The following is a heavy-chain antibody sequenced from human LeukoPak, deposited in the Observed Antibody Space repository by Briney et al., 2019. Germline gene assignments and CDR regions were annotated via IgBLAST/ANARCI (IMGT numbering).Heavy chain of an antibody. Sequence: ASVKVSCKASGYTFKDYFIHWVRQAPGQGLEWMGWVNPYSGVTSYAQNFRGRVTMTRDTSITTAYMELSRLTSDDTAIFYCARAKALAQDSFDIWGQGTVVTVSS. CDR3: ARAKALAQDSFDI. D-gene: IGHD5-12*01. CDR1: GYTFKDYF. V-gene: IGHV1-2*02. J-gene: IGHJ3*02. CDR2: VNPYSGVT.